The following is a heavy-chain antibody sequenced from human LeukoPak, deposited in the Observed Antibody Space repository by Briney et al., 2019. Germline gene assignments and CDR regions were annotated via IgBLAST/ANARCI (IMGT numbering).Heavy chain of an antibody. V-gene: IGHV3-11*06. CDR1: GFMYSDYY. J-gene: IGHJ4*02. CDR2: ISSSSGYT. D-gene: IGHD2-8*01. CDR3: ARVDEGRNGVTVGY. Sequence: KPGGSLRLSCAASGFMYSDYYMTWIRQAPGKGLEWVSYISSSSGYTNYADSVKGRLTISRDNAKNSLYLQMNSLRAEDTAVYYCARVDEGRNGVTVGYWGQGTLVTVSS.